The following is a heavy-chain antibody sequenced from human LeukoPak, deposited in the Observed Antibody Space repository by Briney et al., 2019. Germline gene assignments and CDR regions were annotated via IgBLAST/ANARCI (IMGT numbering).Heavy chain of an antibody. V-gene: IGHV3-11*01. Sequence: PGGSLRLSCAASGFTFSDYYMSWIRQAPGKGLEWVSYISSSGSTIYYADSVKGRFTISRDNARNSLYLQMNSLRAEDTAVYYCARRAFKGERRYYYYMDVWGKGTTVTVSS. J-gene: IGHJ6*03. CDR2: ISSSGSTI. CDR1: GFTFSDYY. D-gene: IGHD3-16*01. CDR3: ARRAFKGERRYYYYMDV.